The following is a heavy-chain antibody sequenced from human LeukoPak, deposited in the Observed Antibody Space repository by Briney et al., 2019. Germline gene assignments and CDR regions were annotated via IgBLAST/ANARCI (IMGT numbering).Heavy chain of an antibody. J-gene: IGHJ4*02. CDR1: GFTFSSYA. CDR2: ISGSGGST. V-gene: IGHV3-23*01. D-gene: IGHD2-2*01. CDR3: AREGGTVVVGRFDY. Sequence: GGSLRLSCAASGFTFSSYAMSWVRQAPGKGLEWVSAISGSGGSTYYADSVKGRFTISRDNSKNTVYLHMNSLRADDTALYYCAREGGTVVVGRFDYWGQGTLVTVSS.